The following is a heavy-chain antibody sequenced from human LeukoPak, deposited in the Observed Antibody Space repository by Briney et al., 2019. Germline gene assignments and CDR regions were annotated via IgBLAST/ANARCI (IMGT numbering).Heavy chain of an antibody. CDR1: GFTLTELS. V-gene: IGHV1-24*01. J-gene: IGHJ6*03. CDR2: FDPEDGET. Sequence: ASVKVSCKVSGFTLTELSMHWVRQAPGKGLEWMGGFDPEDGETIYAQKFQGRVTMTEDTSTDTAYLELSSLRSEDTAVYYCARARLHDYGDYVGYYYYMDVWGKGTTVTISS. D-gene: IGHD4-17*01. CDR3: ARARLHDYGDYVGYYYYMDV.